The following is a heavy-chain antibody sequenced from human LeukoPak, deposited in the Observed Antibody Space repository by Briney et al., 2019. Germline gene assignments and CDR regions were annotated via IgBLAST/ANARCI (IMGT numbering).Heavy chain of an antibody. Sequence: SVKVSCKASGGTFNSYGIIWVRQAPGQELEWIGGIIPILGTANYAQKFQGRVTISADKSTSTAYMELSSLRSEDTAVYYCGRGARPPHYYYYMDVWGKGTTVTVSS. CDR1: GGTFNSYG. CDR2: IIPILGTA. J-gene: IGHJ6*03. V-gene: IGHV1-69*10. CDR3: GRGARPPHYYYYMDV. D-gene: IGHD5-12*01.